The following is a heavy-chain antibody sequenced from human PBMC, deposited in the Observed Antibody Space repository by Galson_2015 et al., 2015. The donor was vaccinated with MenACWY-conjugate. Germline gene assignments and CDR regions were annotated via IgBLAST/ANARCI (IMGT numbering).Heavy chain of an antibody. CDR1: GGTFSSYA. V-gene: IGHV1-69*13. Sequence: SVKVSCKASGGTFSSYAIRWVRQAGGQGLEWMGGIIPIFGTAKYAQKFQGRVTITADESTSTAYMELSSLRSEDTAVYYCAREAVLLWFGDRSWYFDLWGRGTLVTVSS. D-gene: IGHD3-10*01. CDR2: IIPIFGTA. CDR3: AREAVLLWFGDRSWYFDL. J-gene: IGHJ2*01.